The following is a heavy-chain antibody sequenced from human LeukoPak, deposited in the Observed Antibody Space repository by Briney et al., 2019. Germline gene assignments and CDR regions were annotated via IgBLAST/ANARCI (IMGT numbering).Heavy chain of an antibody. J-gene: IGHJ4*02. D-gene: IGHD6-19*01. CDR2: IYSGGST. V-gene: IGHV3-53*01. Sequence: GGSLRLSCAASGFTVSSNYMSWVRQVPGKGLEWVSVIYSGGSTYYADSVKGRFTISRDNSKNTLYLQMNSLRAEDTAVYYCARARGGWYVFDYWGQGILVTVSS. CDR1: GFTVSSNY. CDR3: ARARGGWYVFDY.